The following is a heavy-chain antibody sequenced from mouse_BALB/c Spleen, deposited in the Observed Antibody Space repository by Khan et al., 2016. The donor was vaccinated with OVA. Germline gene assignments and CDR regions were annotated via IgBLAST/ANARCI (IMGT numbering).Heavy chain of an antibody. Sequence: EVELVESGGGLVKPGGSLKLSCAASGFTFSNYAMSWVRQTPEKRLEWVASISSGGSYTYYPDSVKGRFTISTDTAKNTLHLQMGSLRSEDTAMYYCARTTGYDGSNYFGYWGRGTTLTASA. CDR1: GFTFSNYA. J-gene: IGHJ2*01. CDR2: ISSGGSYT. D-gene: IGHD1-1*01. V-gene: IGHV5-9-3*01. CDR3: ARTTGYDGSNYFGY.